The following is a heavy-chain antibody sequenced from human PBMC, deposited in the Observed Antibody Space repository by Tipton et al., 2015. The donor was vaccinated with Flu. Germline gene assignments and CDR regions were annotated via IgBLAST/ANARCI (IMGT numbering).Heavy chain of an antibody. D-gene: IGHD3-10*01. CDR3: ARGGDWFREIDY. V-gene: IGHV4-59*01. CDR2: IYYSGST. CDR1: GGSISSYY. Sequence: TLSLTCTVSGGSISSYYWSWIRQPPGKGLEWIGYIYYSGSTNYNPSLKSRVTISVDTSKKQFSLKLSSVTAADTAVYYCARGGDWFREIDYWGQGTLVTVSS. J-gene: IGHJ4*02.